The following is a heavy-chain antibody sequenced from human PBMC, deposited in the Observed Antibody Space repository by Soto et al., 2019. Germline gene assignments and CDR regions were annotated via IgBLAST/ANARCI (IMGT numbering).Heavy chain of an antibody. J-gene: IGHJ6*02. CDR2: IIVIFGTA. V-gene: IGHV1-69*01. CDR1: GGTFSSYV. Sequence: QVQLVQSGAEVKKPGSSVKVSCKASGGTFSSYVISWVRQAPGQGLEWMGGIIVIFGTANYAQKFQGRVTVTADESTSTVYMGLSSLSSEDTAVYYCASNTGMYIGMDVWGQVATITASS. D-gene: IGHD7-27*01. CDR3: ASNTGMYIGMDV.